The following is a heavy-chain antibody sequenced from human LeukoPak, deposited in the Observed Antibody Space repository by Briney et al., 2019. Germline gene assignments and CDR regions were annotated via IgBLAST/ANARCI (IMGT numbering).Heavy chain of an antibody. Sequence: SGXXXXSYFWSWIRQPAGKGLEYIGRIYTTESTDYNPSLKSRVSLSVDTSKNQFSLKLSSVTAADTAVYYCARGASGSYHYFDYWGQGTLVTVSS. CDR2: IYTTEST. CDR3: ARGASGSYHYFDY. D-gene: IGHD1-26*01. CDR1: GXXXXSYF. V-gene: IGHV4-4*07. J-gene: IGHJ4*02.